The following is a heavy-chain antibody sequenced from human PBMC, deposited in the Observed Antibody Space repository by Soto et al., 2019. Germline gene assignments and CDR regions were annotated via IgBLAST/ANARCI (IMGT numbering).Heavy chain of an antibody. D-gene: IGHD3-10*02. CDR2: ISYDGSNK. Sequence: QVQLVESGGGVVQPGRSLRLSCATSGFTFKSYTLHWVRQTPGRGLQWVAVISYDGSNKYYADSVRGRFTISRDNSNSTLYLQMNSLRADDSAVYYCVGASMWTGKGLEYRGQGALVTVSS. CDR1: GFTFKSYT. V-gene: IGHV3-30-3*01. J-gene: IGHJ4*02. CDR3: VGASMWTGKGLEY.